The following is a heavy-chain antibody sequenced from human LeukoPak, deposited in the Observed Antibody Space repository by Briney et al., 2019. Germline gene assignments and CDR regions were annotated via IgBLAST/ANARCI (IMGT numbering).Heavy chain of an antibody. CDR2: IYYSGST. CDR1: GGSISSYY. Sequence: PSETLSLTCTVSGGSISSYYWSWIRQPPGKGLEWIGYIYYSGSTNYNPSLKSRVTISVDTSKNQFSLKLSSVTAADTAVYYCARCGWWGYYMDVWGKGTTVTVSS. CDR3: ARCGWWGYYMDV. V-gene: IGHV4-59*01. D-gene: IGHD2-15*01. J-gene: IGHJ6*03.